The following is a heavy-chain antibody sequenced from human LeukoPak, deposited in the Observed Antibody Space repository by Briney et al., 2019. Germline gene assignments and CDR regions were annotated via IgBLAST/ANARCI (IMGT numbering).Heavy chain of an antibody. CDR3: ARFTRGYFDWLFPVGYFDY. CDR1: GGSISSYY. J-gene: IGHJ4*02. CDR2: IYYSGST. Sequence: PSETLSLTCTVSGGSISSYYWSWIRQPPGKGLEWIGYIYYSGSTNYNPSLKSRVTISVDTSKNQFSLKLSSVTAADTAVYYCARFTRGYFDWLFPVGYFDYWGQGTLVTVSS. V-gene: IGHV4-59*08. D-gene: IGHD3-9*01.